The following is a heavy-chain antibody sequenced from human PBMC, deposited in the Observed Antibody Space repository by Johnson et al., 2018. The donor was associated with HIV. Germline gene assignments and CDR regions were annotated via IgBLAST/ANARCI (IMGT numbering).Heavy chain of an antibody. CDR2: ISYDGNNK. J-gene: IGHJ3*02. D-gene: IGHD6-6*01. Sequence: QVQLVESGGGVVQPGRSLRLSCAASGFTFNSYPMHWVRQAPGKGLEWVAVISYDGNNKYYADSLKGRFTISRDNSKNTLYLQMNSLRAEDTAVYYCARGEEEQLGDAFDIWGQGTMVTVSS. V-gene: IGHV3-30*04. CDR3: ARGEEEQLGDAFDI. CDR1: GFTFNSYP.